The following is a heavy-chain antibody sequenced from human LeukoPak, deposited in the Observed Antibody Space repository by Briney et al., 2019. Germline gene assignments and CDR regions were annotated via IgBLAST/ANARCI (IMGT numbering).Heavy chain of an antibody. D-gene: IGHD6-13*01. CDR1: GFTVSSNY. V-gene: IGHV3-23*01. Sequence: GGSLRLSCAASGFTVSSNYMSWVRQAPGKGLEWVSAISGSGGSTYYADSVKGRFTISRDNSKNTLYLQMNSLRAEDTAVYYCAKCGSSWPRDAFDIWGQGTMVTVSS. CDR3: AKCGSSWPRDAFDI. J-gene: IGHJ3*02. CDR2: ISGSGGST.